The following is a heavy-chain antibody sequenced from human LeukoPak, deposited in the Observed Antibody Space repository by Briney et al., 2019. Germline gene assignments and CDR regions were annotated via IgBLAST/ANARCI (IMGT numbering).Heavy chain of an antibody. CDR3: ARAWFYDSSGYEINY. D-gene: IGHD3-22*01. J-gene: IGHJ4*02. CDR1: GFTFSDYY. V-gene: IGHV3-11*04. CDR2: ISSSGSTI. Sequence: GESLKISCAASGFTFSDYYMSWIRQAPGKGLEWVSYISSSGSTIYYADSVKGRFTISRDNAKNSLYLQMNSLRAEDTAVYYCARAWFYDSSGYEINYWGQGTLVTVSS.